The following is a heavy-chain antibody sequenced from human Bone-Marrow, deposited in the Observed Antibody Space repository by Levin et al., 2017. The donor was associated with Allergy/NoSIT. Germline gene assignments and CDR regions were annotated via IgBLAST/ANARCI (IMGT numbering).Heavy chain of an antibody. Sequence: PGGSLRLSCVVSGYSITSGYYWGWIRQPPGTGLEWIGSIYHSGSTYYNPSLSSRVTISVDTSKNQFSLKLSSVTAADTAVYYCASRPTIIAGDYWGQGTLVTVSS. CDR2: IYHSGST. CDR3: ASRPTIIAGDY. J-gene: IGHJ4*02. D-gene: IGHD5-24*01. V-gene: IGHV4-38-2*01. CDR1: GYSITSGYY.